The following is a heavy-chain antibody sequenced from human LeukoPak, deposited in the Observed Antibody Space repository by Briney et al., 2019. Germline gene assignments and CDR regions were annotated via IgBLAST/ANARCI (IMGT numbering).Heavy chain of an antibody. J-gene: IGHJ5*02. CDR2: ISYDGSNK. Sequence: QTGRSLRLSCAASGFTFSSYAMHWVRQAPGKGLEWVAVISYDGSNKYYADSVKGRFTISRDNSKNTLYLQMNSLRAEDTAVYYCAREPLIAVADYSWFDPWGQGTLVTVSS. D-gene: IGHD6-19*01. V-gene: IGHV3-30-3*01. CDR1: GFTFSSYA. CDR3: AREPLIAVADYSWFDP.